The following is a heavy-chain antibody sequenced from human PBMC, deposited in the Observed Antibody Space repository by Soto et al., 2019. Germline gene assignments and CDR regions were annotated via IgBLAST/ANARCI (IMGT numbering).Heavy chain of an antibody. D-gene: IGHD3-10*01. J-gene: IGHJ5*02. CDR1: GFDFSRYM. CDR3: ASSRITMPWFDP. CDR2: IYSDGGSS. Sequence: GGSLRLSCSASGFDFSRYMMHWVRQAPGKGLQYISAIYSDGGSSYHADSVKGRFTISRDRSKNQFSLKLSSVTAADTAVYYCASSRITMPWFDPWGQGTLVTVSS. V-gene: IGHV3-64D*06.